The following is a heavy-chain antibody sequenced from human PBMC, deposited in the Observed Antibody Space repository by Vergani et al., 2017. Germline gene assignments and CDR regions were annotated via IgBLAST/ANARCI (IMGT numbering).Heavy chain of an antibody. CDR3: ARDLVVGATYYYYGMDV. J-gene: IGHJ6*02. Sequence: QVQLVQSGAEVKKPGASVKVSCKASVYTFTGYYMHWVRQAPGQGLEWMGWINPNSGGTNYAQKFQGRVTMTRDTSISTAYMEVSRLRSDDTAVYYCARDLVVGATYYYYGMDVWGQGTTVTVSS. CDR2: INPNSGGT. D-gene: IGHD1-26*01. V-gene: IGHV1-2*02. CDR1: VYTFTGYY.